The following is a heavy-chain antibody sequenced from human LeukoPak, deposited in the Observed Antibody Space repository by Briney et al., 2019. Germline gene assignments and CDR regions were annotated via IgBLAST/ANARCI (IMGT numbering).Heavy chain of an antibody. J-gene: IGHJ4*02. Sequence: GRSLRLSCAASGFTFNNYAMTWVHQAPGKGLEWVSTISGSGDSTHYADSVKGRFTISRDNSKNMLYLQMNSLRVEDTAIYYCVKGCSYTSCYTSDYWGQGTLVTVSS. CDR1: GFTFNNYA. CDR3: VKGCSYTSCYTSDY. D-gene: IGHD2-2*02. V-gene: IGHV3-23*01. CDR2: ISGSGDST.